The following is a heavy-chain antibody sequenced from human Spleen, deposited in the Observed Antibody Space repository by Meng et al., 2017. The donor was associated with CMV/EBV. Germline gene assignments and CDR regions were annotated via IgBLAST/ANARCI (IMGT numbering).Heavy chain of an antibody. J-gene: IGHJ4*02. CDR3: ARDNGLPRPAFDY. CDR2: ISSDGSRK. V-gene: IGHV3-30*19. D-gene: IGHD4-11*01. Sequence: LSLTCAASGFTFSSYGMHWVRQAPGKGLEWVALISSDGSRKSYTDSVKGRFTISRDNSKNTLYLQMNSLRHEDTAVYYCARDNGLPRPAFDYWGQGTLVTVSS. CDR1: GFTFSSYG.